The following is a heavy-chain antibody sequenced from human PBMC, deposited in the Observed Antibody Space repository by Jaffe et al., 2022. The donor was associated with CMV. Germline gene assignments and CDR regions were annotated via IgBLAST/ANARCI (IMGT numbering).Heavy chain of an antibody. CDR2: IKPNSGGT. D-gene: IGHD2-21*01. CDR3: ARGRLSGQSDGFDHHDN. J-gene: IGHJ4*01. V-gene: IGHV1-2*02. CDR1: GYTFSDYY. Sequence: QVQLVQSGAEVKKPGTSVKVSCKASGYTFSDYYIHWVRQAPGQGLEWMGWIKPNSGGTKYAQKFQGRVTMTSDASITTAYMEVSWLTSDDTAIYYCARGRLSGQSDGFDHHDNWGQGTQVTVSS.